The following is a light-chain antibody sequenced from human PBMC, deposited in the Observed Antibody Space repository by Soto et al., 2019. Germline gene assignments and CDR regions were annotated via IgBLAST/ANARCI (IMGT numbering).Light chain of an antibody. CDR2: GAS. J-gene: IGKJ3*01. CDR1: QSVSSSY. V-gene: IGKV3-20*01. CDR3: QQYGSSPFT. Sequence: EIVLTQSPGTLSLSPGERATLSCRASQSVSSSYLAWYQQKPGMAPRLLIYGASSRATGIPDRFSGSGSGTDFTLIISRLEPEDFAVYYCQQYGSSPFTFGPGTKVDIK.